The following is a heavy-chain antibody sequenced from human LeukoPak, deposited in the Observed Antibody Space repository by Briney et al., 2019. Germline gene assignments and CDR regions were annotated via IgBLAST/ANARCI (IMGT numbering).Heavy chain of an antibody. J-gene: IGHJ4*02. D-gene: IGHD6-19*01. CDR1: GYTFTSYA. V-gene: IGHV1-3*01. Sequence: ASVKVSCKASGYTFTSYAMHWVRQTPGQRLEWMGWINAGNGNTKYSQKFQSRVTITRDTSASTAYMELSSLRSEDTAVYYCARAISSGWSLYYFDYWGQGTLVTVSS. CDR3: ARAISSGWSLYYFDY. CDR2: INAGNGNT.